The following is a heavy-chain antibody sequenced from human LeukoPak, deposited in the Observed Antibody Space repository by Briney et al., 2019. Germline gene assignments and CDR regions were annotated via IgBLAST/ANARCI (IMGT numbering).Heavy chain of an antibody. CDR3: AKDLGVITTYAFDI. CDR2: ISGSGGST. V-gene: IGHV3-23*01. CDR1: GFTFSNYW. J-gene: IGHJ3*02. D-gene: IGHD3-22*01. Sequence: GGSLRLSCVASGFTFSNYWMHWVRQPPGKGLEWVSAISGSGGSTYYADSVKGRFTISRDNSKNTLYLQMNSLRAEDTAVYYCAKDLGVITTYAFDIWGQGTMVTVSS.